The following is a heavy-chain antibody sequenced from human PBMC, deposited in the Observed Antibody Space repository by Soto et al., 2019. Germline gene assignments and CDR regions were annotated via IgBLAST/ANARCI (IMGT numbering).Heavy chain of an antibody. CDR3: ARGRSNFRY. CDR2: ISGSGGTT. D-gene: IGHD2-2*01. CDR1: GFTFSSYA. Sequence: GGSLRLSCVASGFTFSSYALNWVRQAPGKGLEWVSDISGSGGTTYYTDSVKGRFTISRDNSKNTLYLQMNSLRAEDTAVYYCARGRSNFRYWSQGTLVTVSS. J-gene: IGHJ4*02. V-gene: IGHV3-23*01.